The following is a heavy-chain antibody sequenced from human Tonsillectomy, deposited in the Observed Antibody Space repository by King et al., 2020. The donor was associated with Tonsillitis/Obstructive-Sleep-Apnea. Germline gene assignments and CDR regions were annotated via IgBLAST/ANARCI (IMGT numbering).Heavy chain of an antibody. CDR2: IIPILGIA. CDR1: GGTFSSYA. J-gene: IGHJ6*03. CDR3: ASSYPGGAPYYSSYYMDV. D-gene: IGHD3-16*01. V-gene: IGHV1-69*09. Sequence: QLVQSGAEVKKPGSSVKVSCKASGGTFSSYAISWVRQAPGQGLEWMGRIIPILGIANYAQKFQGRVTITADKSTSTAYMELSSLRSEDTAVYYCASSYPGGAPYYSSYYMDVWGKGTPVTASS.